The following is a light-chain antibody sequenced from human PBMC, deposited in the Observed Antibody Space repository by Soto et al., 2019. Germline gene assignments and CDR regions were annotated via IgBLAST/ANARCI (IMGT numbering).Light chain of an antibody. CDR3: QQYNKWPQT. CDR2: DVS. Sequence: IVITHSPATLSVSPGERASLSCSASQSVSSNLAWYQQRPGQAPRLLMYDVSTRATGIPPSFTGSGSGTEFTLTISSLQSEDIAVYYCQQYNKWPQTFGQGTKVDIK. CDR1: QSVSSN. V-gene: IGKV3-15*01. J-gene: IGKJ1*01.